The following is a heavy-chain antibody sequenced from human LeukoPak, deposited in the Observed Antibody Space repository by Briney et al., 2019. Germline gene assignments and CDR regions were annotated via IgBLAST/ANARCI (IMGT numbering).Heavy chain of an antibody. V-gene: IGHV3-48*01. CDR1: GFTFSSYS. J-gene: IGHJ4*02. Sequence: GGSLRLSCAASGFTFSSYSMNWVRQAPGKGLEWVSYISSSSSTIYYADSVKGRFTISRDNAKNSLYLQMNSLRAEDTAVYYCAKTYYYDSSGSVDYWGQGTLVTVSS. CDR3: AKTYYYDSSGSVDY. CDR2: ISSSSSTI. D-gene: IGHD3-22*01.